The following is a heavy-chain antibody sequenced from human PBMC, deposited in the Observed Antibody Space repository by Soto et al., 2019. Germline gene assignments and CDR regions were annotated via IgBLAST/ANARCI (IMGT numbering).Heavy chain of an antibody. Sequence: ESGGGLVQPGGSLRLSCAASGFTFSTYDMNWVRQAPGKGLEWISFISSTSPTTSYADSVRGRFTISRDDARNSLYLQMNGLRDDDTAVYYCARDRDGDEDFDSWGQGTLVTVSS. J-gene: IGHJ4*02. CDR3: ARDRDGDEDFDS. CDR1: GFTFSTYD. CDR2: ISSTSPTT. D-gene: IGHD2-15*01. V-gene: IGHV3-48*02.